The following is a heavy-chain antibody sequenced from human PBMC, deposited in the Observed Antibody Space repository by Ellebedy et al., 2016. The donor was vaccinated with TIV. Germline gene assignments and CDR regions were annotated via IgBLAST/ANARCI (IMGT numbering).Heavy chain of an antibody. CDR1: GFTFSSYW. D-gene: IGHD3-10*01. V-gene: IGHV3-7*01. CDR2: IKQDGSEN. CDR3: ARGRHYSGSGAPST. J-gene: IGHJ5*02. Sequence: GESLKISCAASGFTFSSYWMSWVRQAPGKGLEWVANIKQDGSENYYVDSVKGRFTISRDNAKNSLYLQMNSLRAEDTAVYYCARGRHYSGSGAPSTWGQGTLVTVSS.